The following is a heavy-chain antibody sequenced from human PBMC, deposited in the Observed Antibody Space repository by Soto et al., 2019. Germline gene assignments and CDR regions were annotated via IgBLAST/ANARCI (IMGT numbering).Heavy chain of an antibody. CDR1: VDRFAGYW. D-gene: IGHD3-22*01. CDR2: IDPSDSQT. Sequence: LGEDLNLSCAGSVDRFAGYWITCERPPPGKGLEWMGRIDPSDSQTYYSPSFRGHVTISVTKSITTVFLQWSSLRASDTAMYYCARQIYDSDTGPNFQYYFDTWGQGTPVTVSS. V-gene: IGHV5-10-1*01. CDR3: ARQIYDSDTGPNFQYYFDT. J-gene: IGHJ4*02.